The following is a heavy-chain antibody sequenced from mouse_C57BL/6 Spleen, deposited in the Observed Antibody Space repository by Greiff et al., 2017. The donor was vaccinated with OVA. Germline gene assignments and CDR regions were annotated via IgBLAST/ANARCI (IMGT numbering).Heavy chain of an antibody. Sequence: EVQLVESGGGLVKPGGSLKLSCAASGFTFSSYAMSWVRQTPEKRLEWVATISDGGSYTYYPDNVKGRFTISRDNAKNNLYLQMSHLKSEDTAMYYCARVPYDYDRGAWFAYWGQGTLVTVSA. CDR1: GFTFSSYA. D-gene: IGHD2-4*01. CDR2: ISDGGSYT. CDR3: ARVPYDYDRGAWFAY. V-gene: IGHV5-4*01. J-gene: IGHJ3*01.